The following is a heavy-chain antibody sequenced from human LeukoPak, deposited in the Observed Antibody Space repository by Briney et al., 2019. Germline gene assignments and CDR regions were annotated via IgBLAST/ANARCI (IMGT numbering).Heavy chain of an antibody. CDR2: ISGSGGST. V-gene: IGHV3-23*01. CDR3: ATNKGHSSGWYTAGRLVAFDI. J-gene: IGHJ3*02. CDR1: GFTFSSYA. D-gene: IGHD6-19*01. Sequence: GGSLRLSCAASGFTFSSYAMSWVRQAPGKGLEWVSAISGSGGSTYYADSVKGRFTISRDNSKNTLYLQMNSLRAEDTAVYYCATNKGHSSGWYTAGRLVAFDIWGQGTMVTVSS.